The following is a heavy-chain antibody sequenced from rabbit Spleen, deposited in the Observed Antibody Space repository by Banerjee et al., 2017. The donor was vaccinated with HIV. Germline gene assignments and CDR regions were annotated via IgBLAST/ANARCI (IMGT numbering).Heavy chain of an antibody. CDR2: IGAGSSGST. CDR3: ARDTGTSFSTYGMDL. J-gene: IGHJ6*01. Sequence: QEQLVESGGGLVKPGASLTLTCKASGFSFSNKAVMCWVRQAPGKGLEWIACIGAGSSGSTYSATWAKGRFTISKTSSTTVTLQMTSLTAADTATYFCARDTGTSFSTYGMDLWGPGTLVTVS. D-gene: IGHD8-1*01. V-gene: IGHV1S45*01. CDR1: GFSFSNKAV.